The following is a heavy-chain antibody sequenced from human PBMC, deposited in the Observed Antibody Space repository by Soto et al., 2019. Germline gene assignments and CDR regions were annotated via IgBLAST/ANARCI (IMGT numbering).Heavy chain of an antibody. V-gene: IGHV4-31*03. CDR1: GGSISSGGYS. CDR2: IYYSGST. J-gene: IGHJ4*02. D-gene: IGHD3-22*01. Sequence: SETLSLTCTVSGGSISSGGYSWSWIRQHPGKGLGWIGYIYYSGSTCYNPSLKSRVTISVDTCKNQFSLKLSSVTAADTAVYYCARDSSSDYPEYWGQGTLVTVSS. CDR3: ARDSSSDYPEY.